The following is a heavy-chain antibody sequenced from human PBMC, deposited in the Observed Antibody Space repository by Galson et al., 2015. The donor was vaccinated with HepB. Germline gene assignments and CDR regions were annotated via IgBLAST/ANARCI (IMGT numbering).Heavy chain of an antibody. CDR3: AREGGDSSGYFVTAFAI. CDR1: GYTFINHN. CDR2: INAGDDST. Sequence: SVKVSCKASGYTFINHNMHWVRQAPGKRLEWMGWINAGDDSTSYSQSLQGRVTITRDTSATTAHMELSSLRSGDTAVYYCAREGGDSSGYFVTAFAIWGQGSMVTVSS. V-gene: IGHV1-3*01. J-gene: IGHJ3*02. D-gene: IGHD3-22*01.